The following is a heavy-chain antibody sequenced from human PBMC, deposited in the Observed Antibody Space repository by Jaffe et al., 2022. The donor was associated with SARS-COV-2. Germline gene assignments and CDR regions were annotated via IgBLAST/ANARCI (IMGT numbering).Heavy chain of an antibody. CDR3: ATPIVRRAGGSYYSGRTGQFDY. CDR2: IYYSGST. D-gene: IGHD1-26*01. Sequence: QLQLQESGPGLVKPSETLSLTCTVSGGSISSSSYYWGWIRQPPGKGLEWIGSIYYSGSTYYNPSLKSRVTISVDTSKNQFSLKLSSVTAADTAVYYCATPIVRRAGGSYYSGRTGQFDYWGQGTLVTVSS. CDR1: GGSISSSSYY. V-gene: IGHV4-39*01. J-gene: IGHJ4*02.